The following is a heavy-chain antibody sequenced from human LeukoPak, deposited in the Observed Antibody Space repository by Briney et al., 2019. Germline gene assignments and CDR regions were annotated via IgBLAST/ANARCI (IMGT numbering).Heavy chain of an antibody. CDR2: ISAYNGNT. D-gene: IGHD2-8*01. CDR1: GYTFTSYG. Sequence: ASVKVSCKASGYTFTSYGISWVRQAPGQGLEWMGWISAYNGNTNYAQKLQGRVTMTTDTSTSTAYMELRSLRSDDTAVYYCARVVGYCTNGVCRPEYWGQGTLVTVSS. J-gene: IGHJ4*02. CDR3: ARVVGYCTNGVCRPEY. V-gene: IGHV1-18*01.